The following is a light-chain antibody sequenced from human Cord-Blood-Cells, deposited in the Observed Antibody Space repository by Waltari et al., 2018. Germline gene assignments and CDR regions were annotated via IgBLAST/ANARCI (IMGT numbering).Light chain of an antibody. V-gene: IGLV2-14*01. J-gene: IGLJ2*01. CDR1: SSDVGGYNY. CDR2: DVS. CDR3: SSYTSSSTLV. Sequence: QSALTQPAPVAGSSGQSITISCTGTSSDVGGYNYFSWDQQHPGKAPKLMIYDVSNRPSGVSNRFAGSKSGNTAALTISGLQAEDEADYYCSSYTSSSTLVFGGGTKLTVL.